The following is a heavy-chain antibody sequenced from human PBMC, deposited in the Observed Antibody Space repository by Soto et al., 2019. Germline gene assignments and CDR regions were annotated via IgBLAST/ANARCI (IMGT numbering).Heavy chain of an antibody. CDR2: ISSSSSYI. J-gene: IGHJ6*03. CDR1: VFTFSSYS. Sequence: PGGSLRLSCAASVFTFSSYSMNWVRQAPGKGLEWVSSISSSSSYIYYADSVKGRFTISRDNAKNSLYLQMNSLRAEDTAVYYCASLCSGGSCYSSSYYYYMDVWGKGTTVTVS. V-gene: IGHV3-21*01. CDR3: ASLCSGGSCYSSSYYYYMDV. D-gene: IGHD2-15*01.